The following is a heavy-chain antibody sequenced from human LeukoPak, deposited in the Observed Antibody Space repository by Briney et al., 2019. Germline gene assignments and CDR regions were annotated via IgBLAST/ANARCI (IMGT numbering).Heavy chain of an antibody. CDR3: AKAPIVATGADY. D-gene: IGHD5-12*01. CDR2: ISYDGSNK. V-gene: IGHV3-30-3*01. J-gene: IGHJ4*02. CDR1: GFTFSSYA. Sequence: GGSLRLSCAASGFTFSSYAMHWVRQAPGKGLEWVAVISYDGSNKYYADSVKGRFTISRDNSKNTLYLQMNSLRAEDTAVYYCAKAPIVATGADYWGQGTLVTVSS.